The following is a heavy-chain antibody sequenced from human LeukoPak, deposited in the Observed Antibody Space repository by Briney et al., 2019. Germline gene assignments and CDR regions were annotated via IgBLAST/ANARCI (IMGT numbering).Heavy chain of an antibody. CDR2: IYYSGST. CDR1: GGSISSGDYY. J-gene: IGHJ4*02. D-gene: IGHD3-16*01. CDR3: ARDRGPRLGVDY. Sequence: PSQTLSLTCTVSGGSISSGDYYWSWIRQPPGKGLEWIGYIYYSGSTYYNPSLKSRVTISVDTSKNQFSLKLSSVTAADTAVYYRARDRGPRLGVDYWGQGTLVTVSS. V-gene: IGHV4-30-4*01.